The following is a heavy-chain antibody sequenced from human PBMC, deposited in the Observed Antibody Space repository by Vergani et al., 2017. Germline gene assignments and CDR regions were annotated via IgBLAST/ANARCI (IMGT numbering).Heavy chain of an antibody. V-gene: IGHV1-3*01. CDR1: GYTFTSYA. D-gene: IGHD2-15*01. J-gene: IGHJ3*02. CDR3: ARGGSLDIVVVVAATTDAFDI. Sequence: QVQLVQSGAEVKKPGASVKVSCKASGYTFTSYAMHWVRQAPGQRLEWMGWINAGNGNTKYSQKFQGRVTITRDTSASTAYMELSSLRSEDTAVYYCARGGSLDIVVVVAATTDAFDIWGQGTMVTVSS. CDR2: INAGNGNT.